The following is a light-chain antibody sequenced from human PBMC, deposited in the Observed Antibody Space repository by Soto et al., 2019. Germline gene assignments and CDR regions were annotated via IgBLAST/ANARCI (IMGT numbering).Light chain of an antibody. V-gene: IGLV1-44*01. J-gene: IGLJ2*01. CDR2: SNN. CDR3: AAWDDSLNGVV. CDR1: SSNIGSKT. Sequence: QSVLTQPPSASGTPGQRGTISCSGSSSNIGSKTVNWYQQLPGTAPKLLIYSNNQRPSGVPDRFSGSKSGTSASLAISGLQAEDEAEYYCAAWDDSLNGVVFGGGTKLTVL.